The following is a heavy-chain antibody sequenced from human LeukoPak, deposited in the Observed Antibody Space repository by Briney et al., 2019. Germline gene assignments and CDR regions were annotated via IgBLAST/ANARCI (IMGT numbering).Heavy chain of an antibody. D-gene: IGHD2-2*01. Sequence: ASVKVSCTASGYTFTSYGISWGRQAPGQGLEWMGWISAYNGNTNYAQRLQGRVTMTTDTSTSTAYMELRSLRSDDTAVYYCARDTGDWKNDCSSTSCYAGYYYYGMDVWGKGTTVTVSS. J-gene: IGHJ6*04. CDR2: ISAYNGNT. CDR1: GYTFTSYG. CDR3: ARDTGDWKNDCSSTSCYAGYYYYGMDV. V-gene: IGHV1-18*04.